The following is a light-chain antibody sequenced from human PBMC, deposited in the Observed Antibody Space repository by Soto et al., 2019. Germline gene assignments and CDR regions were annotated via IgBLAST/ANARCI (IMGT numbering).Light chain of an antibody. CDR2: EVN. CDR3: ISYAGSTNV. V-gene: IGLV2-8*01. Sequence: LTHPGPAPAYRVQSVSISCTETSSDAGGYNYLSWYQQHPGKSTKLRIYEVNKRPSGVPDRSSGSKYGHTASLPVSGLQAEDEAHYFFISYAGSTNVFATGTQDTL. CDR1: SSDAGGYNY. J-gene: IGLJ1*01.